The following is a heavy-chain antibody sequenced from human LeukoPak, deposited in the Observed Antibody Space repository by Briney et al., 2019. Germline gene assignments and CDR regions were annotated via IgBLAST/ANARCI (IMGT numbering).Heavy chain of an antibody. CDR3: ATIRPYGSGTPRWYFDL. V-gene: IGHV1-24*01. CDR1: GYTLTELS. CDR2: FDPEDGET. J-gene: IGHJ2*01. D-gene: IGHD3-10*01. Sequence: GASVKVSCKVAGYTLTELSMHWVRQAPGKGLEWMGGFDPEDGETIYAQKFQGRVTMTEDTSTDTAYMELSSLRSEDTAVYYCATIRPYGSGTPRWYFDLWGRGTLVTVSS.